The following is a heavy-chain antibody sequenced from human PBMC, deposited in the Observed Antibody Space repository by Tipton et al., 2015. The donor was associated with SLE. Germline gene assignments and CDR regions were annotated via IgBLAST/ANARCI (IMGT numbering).Heavy chain of an antibody. CDR3: AISFYDFWSPTGFLDY. CDR1: GYSFTSYW. Sequence: VQLAQSGAEVKKPGESLKISCKGSGYSFTSYWIGWVRQMPGKGLEWMGIIYPGDSDTRYSPSFQGQVTISADKSISTAYLQWSSLKASDTAMYYCAISFYDFWSPTGFLDYWGQGTLVTVSS. D-gene: IGHD3-3*01. CDR2: IYPGDSDT. J-gene: IGHJ4*02. V-gene: IGHV5-51*03.